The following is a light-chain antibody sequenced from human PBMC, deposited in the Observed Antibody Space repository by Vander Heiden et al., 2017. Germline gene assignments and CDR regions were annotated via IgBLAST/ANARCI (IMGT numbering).Light chain of an antibody. CDR3: QAWDSSLVV. V-gene: IGLV3-1*01. J-gene: IGLJ2*01. CDR2: QDS. Sequence: SYELPPPPSLSVPPGQTASITCSGDRLGDKDACWYQQKPSQSPVLVIYQDSKRPSGIPERFSGSNSRNTATLTIGGTQAMDEADYYWQAWDSSLVVFGGGTKLTVL. CDR1: RLGDKD.